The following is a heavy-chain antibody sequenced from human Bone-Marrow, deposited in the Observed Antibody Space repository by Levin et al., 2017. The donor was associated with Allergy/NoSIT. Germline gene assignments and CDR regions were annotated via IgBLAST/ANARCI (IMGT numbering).Heavy chain of an antibody. V-gene: IGHV3-23*01. CDR2: ITNNNGKT. D-gene: IGHD6-19*01. CDR1: GFRFETFA. CDR3: AKDHPSSGWPAFEV. J-gene: IGHJ4*02. Sequence: GGSLRLSCAVSGFRFETFAMSWVRQTPGKGLEWLSAITNNNGKTYYADSVKGRFTISRDNSENTVFLQMNSQRVDDTAVYYCAKDHPSSGWPAFEVWGQGPLVTVSS.